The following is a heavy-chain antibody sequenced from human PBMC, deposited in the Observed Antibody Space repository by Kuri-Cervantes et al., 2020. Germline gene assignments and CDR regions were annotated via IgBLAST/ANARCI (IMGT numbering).Heavy chain of an antibody. CDR2: IIPIFGTA. CDR1: GGTFSSYA. CDR3: ARGWFGELGGYYFDY. Sequence: SVKVSCKASGGTFSSYAISWVRQAPGQGLEWMGGIIPIFGTANYAQKFQGRVTITADESTSTAYMELSSLRSEDTAVYYCARGWFGELGGYYFDYWGQGTLVTVSS. D-gene: IGHD3-10*01. J-gene: IGHJ4*02. V-gene: IGHV1-69*13.